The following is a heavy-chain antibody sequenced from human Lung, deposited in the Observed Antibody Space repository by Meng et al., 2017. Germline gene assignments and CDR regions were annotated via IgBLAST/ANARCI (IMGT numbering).Heavy chain of an antibody. J-gene: IGHJ4*02. CDR2: INHSGST. D-gene: IGHD4-11*01. Sequence: VPLQQWGAGLLKPSETLSLTCVVSGGSFSDYYWSWIRHPPGKGLEWIGEINHSGSTNYNPSLESRATISVDTSQNNLSLKLSSVTAADSAVYYCARGPTTMAHDFDYWGQGTLVTVSS. V-gene: IGHV4-34*01. CDR3: ARGPTTMAHDFDY. CDR1: GGSFSDYY.